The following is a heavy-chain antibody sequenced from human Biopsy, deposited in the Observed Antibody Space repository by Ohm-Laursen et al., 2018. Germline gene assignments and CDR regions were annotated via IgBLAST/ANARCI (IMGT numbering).Heavy chain of an antibody. Sequence: SLRLSCSASGFIFSSHAMSWVRQAPGKGLACVSVINGSGGSTYYADTVKGRFTISRDNSKNTLYLQMNSLRAEDTAMYYCARDLYDFCGGCPFDPWGQGTLVTVS. D-gene: IGHD3-3*01. CDR2: INGSGGST. V-gene: IGHV3-23*01. J-gene: IGHJ5*02. CDR3: ARDLYDFCGGCPFDP. CDR1: GFIFSSHA.